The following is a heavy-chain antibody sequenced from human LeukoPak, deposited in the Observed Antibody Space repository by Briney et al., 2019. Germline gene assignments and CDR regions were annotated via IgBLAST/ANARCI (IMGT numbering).Heavy chain of an antibody. V-gene: IGHV4-39*07. D-gene: IGHD3-9*01. Sequence: PSETLSLTCTVSGGSMTNNTFYWGWIRQPPGKGLEWIGSIYHTGPTYYNPSLKSRVTISVDTSKNQFSLKLSSVTAADTAVYYCARGRGPGRLAWFDPWGQGTLVTVSS. CDR3: ARGRGPGRLAWFDP. CDR1: GGSMTNNTFY. CDR2: IYHTGPT. J-gene: IGHJ5*02.